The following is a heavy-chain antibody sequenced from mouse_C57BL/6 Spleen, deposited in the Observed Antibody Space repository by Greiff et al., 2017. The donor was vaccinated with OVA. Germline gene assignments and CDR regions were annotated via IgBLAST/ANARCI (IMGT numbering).Heavy chain of an antibody. V-gene: IGHV3-6*01. D-gene: IGHD2-5*01. CDR2: ISYDGSN. CDR3: ASDYSNYYAMDY. CDR1: GYSITSGYY. J-gene: IGHJ4*01. Sequence: EVKLQESGPGLVKPSQSLSLTCSVTGYSITSGYYWNWIRQFPGNKLEWMGYISYDGSNNYNPSLKNRISITRDTSKNQFFLKLNSVTTEDTATYYCASDYSNYYAMDYWGQGTSVTVSS.